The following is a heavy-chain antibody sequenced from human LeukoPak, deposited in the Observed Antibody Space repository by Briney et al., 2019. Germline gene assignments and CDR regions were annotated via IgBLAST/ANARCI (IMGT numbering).Heavy chain of an antibody. CDR3: ARTITIFGALGYFDY. CDR1: GGSISSSNW. V-gene: IGHV4-4*02. Sequence: SDTLSLTCAVSGGSISSSNWWSWVRQPPGKGLEWIGEIYHSGSTNYNPSLKSRVTISVDKSKNQFSLKLSSVTAADTAVYYCARTITIFGALGYFDYWGQGTLVTVSS. D-gene: IGHD3-3*01. J-gene: IGHJ4*02. CDR2: IYHSGST.